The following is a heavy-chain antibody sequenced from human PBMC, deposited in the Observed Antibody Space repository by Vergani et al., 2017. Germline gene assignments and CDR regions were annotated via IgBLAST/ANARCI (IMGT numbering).Heavy chain of an antibody. V-gene: IGHV3-21*01. CDR3: ARDYYGSGSDQD. CDR2: ISSSSSYI. Sequence: EVQLLESGGGLVQPGGSLRLSCAASGFTFSSYAMSWVRQAPGKGLEWVSSISSSSSYIYYADSVKGRFTISRDNAKNSLYLQMNSLRAEDTAVYYCARDYYGSGSDQDWGQGTMVTVSS. D-gene: IGHD3-10*01. CDR1: GFTFSSYA. J-gene: IGHJ3*01.